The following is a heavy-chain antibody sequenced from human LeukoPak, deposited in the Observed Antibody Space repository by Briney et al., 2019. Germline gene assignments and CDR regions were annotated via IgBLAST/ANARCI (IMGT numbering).Heavy chain of an antibody. D-gene: IGHD2-8*02. CDR1: GFTFSSHW. CDR2: INQDGNEK. CDR3: ASSVVVVPGGIYYYGMDV. Sequence: GGSLRLSCAASGFTFSSHWMTWVRQAPGKGLEWVANINQDGNEKYYVDSVKGRFTISRDNAKNSLYLQMNSLRAEDTAVYYCASSVVVVPGGIYYYGMDVWGQGTTVTVSS. V-gene: IGHV3-7*05. J-gene: IGHJ6*02.